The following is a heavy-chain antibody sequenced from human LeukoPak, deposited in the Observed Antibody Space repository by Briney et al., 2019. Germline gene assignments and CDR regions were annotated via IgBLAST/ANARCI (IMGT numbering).Heavy chain of an antibody. CDR1: GGSISSSNYY. CDR2: IYYSGST. Sequence: SSETLSLTCTVSGGSISSSNYYWGWIRQPPGKGLEWIGSIYYSGSTYYNPSLKSRVTISVDTSKNQFSLKLSSVTAADAAVYYCARFRRSCGVTTTPSPSDYWGQGTLVTVSS. V-gene: IGHV4-39*01. J-gene: IGHJ4*02. D-gene: IGHD4-17*01. CDR3: ARFRRSCGVTTTPSPSDY.